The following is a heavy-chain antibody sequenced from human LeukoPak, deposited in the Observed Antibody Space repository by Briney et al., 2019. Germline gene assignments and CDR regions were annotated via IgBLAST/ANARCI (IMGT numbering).Heavy chain of an antibody. J-gene: IGHJ4*02. D-gene: IGHD4-17*01. CDR1: GFTFSSYW. V-gene: IGHV3-7*01. CDR3: ARDDYGDYSGY. Sequence: PGGSLRLSCAASGFTFSSYWMSWVRQAPGKGLEWVANIKQDGSEKYYVDSVKGRFTISRDNAKNSLYLQMNRLRAEDTAVYYCARDDYGDYSGYWGQGTLVTVSS. CDR2: IKQDGSEK.